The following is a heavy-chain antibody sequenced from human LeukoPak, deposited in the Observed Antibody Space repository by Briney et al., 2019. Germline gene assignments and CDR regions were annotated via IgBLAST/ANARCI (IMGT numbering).Heavy chain of an antibody. CDR2: ISYDGSNK. Sequence: GGSLRLSCAASGFTFSYYAMHWVRQAPGKGLEGVAVISYDGSNKYYADSVKGRFTISRDNSKNTLYLQMNSLRAEDTAVYYCARDGDMRTTTIFGVVLGWGQGTLVIVSS. J-gene: IGHJ4*02. D-gene: IGHD3-3*01. CDR1: GFTFSYYA. CDR3: ARDGDMRTTTIFGVVLG. V-gene: IGHV3-30*04.